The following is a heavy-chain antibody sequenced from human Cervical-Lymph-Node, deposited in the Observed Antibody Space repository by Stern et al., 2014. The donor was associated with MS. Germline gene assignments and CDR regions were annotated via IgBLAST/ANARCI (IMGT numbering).Heavy chain of an antibody. D-gene: IGHD2-21*02. Sequence: VQLVQSGVEVKKPGASVKVSCKASAYTFTNYGVSWVRQAPGQGLEWMGWFSGYNGNTNYAQKFQGRVTMTTDTSTSTAYMELRSLRSDDTAVYYCARAPPRSDWYSSDFYFYGMDVWGQGTTVTVSS. CDR3: ARAPPRSDWYSSDFYFYGMDV. CDR1: AYTFTNYG. CDR2: FSGYNGNT. V-gene: IGHV1-18*01. J-gene: IGHJ6*02.